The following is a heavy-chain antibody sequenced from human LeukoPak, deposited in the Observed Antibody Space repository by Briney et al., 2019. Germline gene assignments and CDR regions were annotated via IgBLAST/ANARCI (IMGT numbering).Heavy chain of an antibody. D-gene: IGHD6-25*01. J-gene: IGHJ6*04. Sequence: GGSLRLSCEGSGFSFSSYWMTWVRQSPGKGPEGVSLIDSNSNFMNYADSVKGRFTISRDNTKNSLYLQMNSLRAEDTAVYYCARDGTPIHSSGWVYMDVWGKGTTVTISS. V-gene: IGHV3-21*01. CDR2: IDSNSNFM. CDR1: GFSFSSYW. CDR3: ARDGTPIHSSGWVYMDV.